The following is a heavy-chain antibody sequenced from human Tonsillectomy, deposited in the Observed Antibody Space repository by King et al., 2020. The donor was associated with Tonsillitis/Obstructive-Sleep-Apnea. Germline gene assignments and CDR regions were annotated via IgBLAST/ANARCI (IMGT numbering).Heavy chain of an antibody. D-gene: IGHD6-19*01. Sequence: QLQESGPGLVKPSETLSLTCTVSGGSISSSSYYWGWIRQPPGKGLEWIGSIYYSGSTYYNPSLKSRVTISVDTSKNQFSLKLSSVTAADTAVYYCARQAVRMAGINPLSPSIDYWGQGTLVTVSS. CDR1: GGSISSSSYY. CDR2: IYYSGST. V-gene: IGHV4-39*01. J-gene: IGHJ4*02. CDR3: ARQAVRMAGINPLSPSIDY.